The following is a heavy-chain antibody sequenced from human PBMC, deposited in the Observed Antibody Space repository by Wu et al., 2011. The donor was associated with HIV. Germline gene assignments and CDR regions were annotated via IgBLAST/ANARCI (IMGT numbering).Heavy chain of an antibody. J-gene: IGHJ3*02. Sequence: DVHIVQSGAEVKMPGSSMKISCAVSGRALTDHRIHWVQQAPERGLDWMGLINLESGEATYAEKFQGRITITADTSKGTAYLEMTNLKSGDTAVYYCRGSELYCSGGSCQKDAFDIWGQGTMVTVSS. CDR2: INLESGEA. CDR1: GRALTDHR. D-gene: IGHD2-15*01. CDR3: RGSELYCSGGSCQKDAFDI. V-gene: IGHV1-69-2*01.